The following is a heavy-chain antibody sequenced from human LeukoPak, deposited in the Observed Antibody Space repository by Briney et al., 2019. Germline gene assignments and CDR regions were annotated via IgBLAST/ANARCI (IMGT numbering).Heavy chain of an antibody. CDR2: INWNGGST. D-gene: IGHD3-3*01. CDR3: ARARFLEWLYNWFDP. Sequence: GGSLRLSCAASGFTFDDYGMSWVRQAPGKGLEWVSGINWNGGSTGYADSVEGRFTISRDNAKNSLYLQMNSLRAEDTALYYCARARFLEWLYNWFDPWGQGTLVTVSS. V-gene: IGHV3-20*04. J-gene: IGHJ5*02. CDR1: GFTFDDYG.